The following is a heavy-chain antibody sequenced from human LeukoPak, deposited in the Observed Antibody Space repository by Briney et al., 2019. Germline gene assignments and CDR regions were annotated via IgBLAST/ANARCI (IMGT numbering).Heavy chain of an antibody. J-gene: IGHJ6*02. Sequence: GASVKVSCKASGYTFTSYDINWVRQATGQGLEWMGWMNPNSGNTGYAQKFQGRVTMTRNTSISTAYMELSSLRSEDTAVYYCARKDILTGYSYYGMDVWGQGTTVTVSS. CDR1: GYTFTSYD. D-gene: IGHD3-9*01. V-gene: IGHV1-8*01. CDR2: MNPNSGNT. CDR3: ARKDILTGYSYYGMDV.